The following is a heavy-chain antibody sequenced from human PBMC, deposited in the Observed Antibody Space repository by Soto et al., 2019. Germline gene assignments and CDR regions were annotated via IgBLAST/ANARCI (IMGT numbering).Heavy chain of an antibody. CDR3: ARDMRGSGSYFYYYYGMDV. J-gene: IGHJ6*02. CDR1: GYPFTSYG. CDR2: ISAYNGNT. V-gene: IGHV1-18*04. D-gene: IGHD3-10*01. Sequence: GXSVKGSCKAAGYPFTSYGISRVRQAPGQGLEWMGWISAYNGNTNYAQKLQGRVTMTTDTSTSTAYMELRSLRSDDTAVYYCARDMRGSGSYFYYYYGMDVWGQGTTVTVPS.